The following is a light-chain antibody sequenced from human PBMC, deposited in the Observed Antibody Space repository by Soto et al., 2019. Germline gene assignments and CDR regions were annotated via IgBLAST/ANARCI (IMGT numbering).Light chain of an antibody. V-gene: IGLV2-14*01. Sequence: QSVLTQPASVSGSPGQSITISCTGTSSDVGGYPYVSWYQHHPGKAPQLIIYEVTNRPSGVSHCFSGSKSGNTASLTISGLQAEDEAEYYCSSYRVTDTLVFGSGTKVTVL. J-gene: IGLJ1*01. CDR2: EVT. CDR1: SSDVGGYPY. CDR3: SSYRVTDTLV.